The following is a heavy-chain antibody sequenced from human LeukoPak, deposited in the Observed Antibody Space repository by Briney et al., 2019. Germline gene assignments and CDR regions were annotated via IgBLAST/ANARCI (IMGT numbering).Heavy chain of an antibody. D-gene: IGHD4-17*01. J-gene: IGHJ5*02. Sequence: GRSLRLSCAASGFTFNSYAMHWVRQAPGKWLEWVAVISYDGSNKYYADSVKGRFTISRDNSENTLYLQMNSLRAEDTAVYYCARDSSHMITVNGWFDPWGQGTLVTVSS. CDR3: ARDSSHMITVNGWFDP. CDR2: ISYDGSNK. V-gene: IGHV3-30*04. CDR1: GFTFNSYA.